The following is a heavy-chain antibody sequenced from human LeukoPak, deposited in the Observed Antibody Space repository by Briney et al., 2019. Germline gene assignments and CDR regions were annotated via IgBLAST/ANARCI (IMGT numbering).Heavy chain of an antibody. J-gene: IGHJ4*02. D-gene: IGHD4-17*01. Sequence: NPSETLSLTCTVSGGSISSGDYYWSWIRQPPGKGLEWIGYIYYSGSTYYNPSLKSRVTISVDTSKNQFSLKLSSVTAADTAVYYCASNYGDYGYYFDYWGQGTLVTVFS. CDR1: GGSISSGDYY. CDR3: ASNYGDYGYYFDY. CDR2: IYYSGST. V-gene: IGHV4-30-4*01.